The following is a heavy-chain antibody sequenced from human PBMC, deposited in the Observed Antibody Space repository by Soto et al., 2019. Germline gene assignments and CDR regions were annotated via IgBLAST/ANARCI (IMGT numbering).Heavy chain of an antibody. V-gene: IGHV4-61*03. CDR2: IYFTGRT. CDR1: GDSVSSGSHH. CDR3: ARDLVAIGGRVYAFDL. D-gene: IGHD2-21*01. J-gene: IGHJ3*01. Sequence: QVQLQESGPGLVRPSETLSLTCTVAGDSVSSGSHHWNWIRQAPGKGLEWIGSIYFTGRTNHNTSQKSRVNISVDTSKNHLSLNLSSVTAADTAVYYCARDLVAIGGRVYAFDLWGQGTMVTVSS.